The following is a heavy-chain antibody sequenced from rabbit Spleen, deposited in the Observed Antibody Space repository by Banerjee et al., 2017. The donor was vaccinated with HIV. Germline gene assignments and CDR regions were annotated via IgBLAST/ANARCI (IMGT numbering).Heavy chain of an antibody. V-gene: IGHV1S40*01. CDR2: IAGDSSGFT. J-gene: IGHJ4*01. CDR1: GFSFSNSDY. Sequence: QSLEESGGDLVKPGASLTLTCTASGFSFSNSDYMCWVRQAPGKGLEWISCIAGDSSGFTYSATWAKGRFTCSKTSSTTVTLQMTSLTVADTATYFCARDLVAVIGWNFNLWGQGTLVTVS. D-gene: IGHD1-1*01. CDR3: ARDLVAVIGWNFNL.